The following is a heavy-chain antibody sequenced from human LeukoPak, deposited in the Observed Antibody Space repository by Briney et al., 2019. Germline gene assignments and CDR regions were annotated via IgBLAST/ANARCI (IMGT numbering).Heavy chain of an antibody. J-gene: IGHJ4*02. CDR3: ARRYMATSAEDFDY. V-gene: IGHV3-21*01. CDR2: ITSSGTYT. CDR1: GFTFSNYN. D-gene: IGHD5-24*01. Sequence: PGGSLRLSCADSGFTFSNYNMNWVRQAPGKAMEWFSSITSSGTYTFYADSVKGRFTISRDNAKNSLYLQMNSLRAEDAAVYYCARRYMATSAEDFDYWGQGTLVTVSS.